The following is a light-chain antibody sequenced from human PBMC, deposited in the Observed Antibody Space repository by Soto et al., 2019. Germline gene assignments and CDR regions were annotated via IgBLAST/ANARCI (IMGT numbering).Light chain of an antibody. J-gene: IGKJ1*01. CDR1: QTISNW. Sequence: DIQMTQSPSTLSASVGDRVTITCRASQTISNWLAWYQQKPGKAPKLLIYDASSLEGGVPSRFSGSGSGTEFTLTLSSLQPDDFATPYCQQYYSYWTFGQGTKVGIK. CDR3: QQYYSYWT. CDR2: DAS. V-gene: IGKV1-5*01.